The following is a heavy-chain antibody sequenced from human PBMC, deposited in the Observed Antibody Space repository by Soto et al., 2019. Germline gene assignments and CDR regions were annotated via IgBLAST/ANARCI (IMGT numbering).Heavy chain of an antibody. D-gene: IGHD6-13*01. CDR2: MNPNSGNT. CDR3: ARKKQVRGFDP. J-gene: IGHJ5*02. V-gene: IGHV1-8*01. Sequence: QVQLVQSGAEVKKHGASVKVSCKASGYTFTSYDINWVRQATGQGLEWMGWMNPNSGNTGYAQKFQGRVTMNRTTSISTLYMELSSLRSEEKAVYYCARKKQVRGFDPWGQGTRVTVSS. CDR1: GYTFTSYD.